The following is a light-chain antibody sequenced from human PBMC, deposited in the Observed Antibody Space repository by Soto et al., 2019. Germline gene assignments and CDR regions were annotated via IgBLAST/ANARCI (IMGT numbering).Light chain of an antibody. CDR3: QQYSSYQA. V-gene: IGKV1-5*01. Sequence: IQMTQSPSTLSASVGDRFSSACRARKSISHSLAWYQHKPANAPKLLIYDASNLHRGAPARFTGSGAETEFTLTTGSLQPDHFAMYNCQQYSSYQAFGQGTKVDIK. CDR1: KSISHS. J-gene: IGKJ1*01. CDR2: DAS.